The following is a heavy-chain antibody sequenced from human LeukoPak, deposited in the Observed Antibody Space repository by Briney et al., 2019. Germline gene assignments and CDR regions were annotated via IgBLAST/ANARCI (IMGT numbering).Heavy chain of an antibody. D-gene: IGHD2-15*01. CDR3: ARGSSSGWFDP. V-gene: IGHV3-11*03. J-gene: IGHJ5*02. CDR1: GFTFSDYY. CDR2: ISIISSYT. Sequence: GGSLRLSCAASGFTFSDYYMSWIRQAPGKGLQWVTYISIISSYTNYADSVKGRFTISRDNAKNSLYLQMNSLRAEDTAVHYCARGSSSGWFDPWGQGTLVTVSS.